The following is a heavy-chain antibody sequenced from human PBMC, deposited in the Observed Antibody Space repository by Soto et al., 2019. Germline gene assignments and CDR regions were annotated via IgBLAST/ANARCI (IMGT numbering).Heavy chain of an antibody. D-gene: IGHD5-18*01. CDR1: GGSISSGEYF. CDR2: IYYSGST. J-gene: IGHJ3*02. Sequence: QVQLQESGPGLVKPSQTLSLTCTVSGGSISSGEYFWSWIRQPPGKGLEWIAYIYYSGSTYYNPSLKSRVTISVDTSKNQFSLKLSSVTAADTAVYYCARVLQLWLNAFDIWGQGTMDTVSS. CDR3: ARVLQLWLNAFDI. V-gene: IGHV4-30-4*01.